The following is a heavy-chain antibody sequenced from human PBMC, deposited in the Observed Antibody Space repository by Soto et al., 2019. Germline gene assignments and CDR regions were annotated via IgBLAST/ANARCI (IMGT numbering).Heavy chain of an antibody. CDR3: AREGLELRGVTDWFDX. V-gene: IGHV4-38-2*02. Sequence: PSETLSLTCAVSGYSISSTYYWGWIRQPPGKGLEWIGSIYHSGYTYFNPSLKSRVTISVDTSKNQFFLNLRSVTAADTAVYYCAREGLELRGVTDWFDXWGQGTLVTVSX. CDR2: IYHSGYT. D-gene: IGHD1-7*01. CDR1: GYSISSTYY. J-gene: IGHJ5*02.